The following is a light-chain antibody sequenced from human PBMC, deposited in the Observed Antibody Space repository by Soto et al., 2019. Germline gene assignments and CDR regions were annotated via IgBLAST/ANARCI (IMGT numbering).Light chain of an antibody. J-gene: IGKJ4*01. V-gene: IGKV1-39*01. CDR3: QQYNSWPLT. CDR1: QSISSY. Sequence: IQMTQSPSSLSASLGDRVTIPYRASQSISSYLNWYQQKPGKAPKLLIYAASSLQSGVPSRISGSGSGTEFTLTISSLQSEDFAVYYCQQYNSWPLTFGGGTKVDIK. CDR2: AAS.